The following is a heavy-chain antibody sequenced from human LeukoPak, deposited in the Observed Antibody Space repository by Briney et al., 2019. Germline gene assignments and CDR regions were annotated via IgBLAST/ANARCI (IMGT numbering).Heavy chain of an antibody. CDR1: GYTFTGYY. J-gene: IGHJ4*02. CDR3: ARESVRQGNDY. V-gene: IGHV1-2*02. CDR2: INPNSGGT. D-gene: IGHD4-17*01. Sequence: ASVKVSCKASGYTFTGYYMHWVRQAPGQGLEWMGWINPNSGGTNYAQKLQGRVTMTTDTSTSTAYVELRSLRSDDTAVYYCARESVRQGNDYWGQGTLVTVSS.